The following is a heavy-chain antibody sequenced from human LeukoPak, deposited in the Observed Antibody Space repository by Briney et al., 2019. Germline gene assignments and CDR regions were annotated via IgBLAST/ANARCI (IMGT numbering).Heavy chain of an antibody. CDR3: ASSGSYRFDY. CDR2: ITASGTAM. J-gene: IGHJ4*02. V-gene: IGHV3-48*02. D-gene: IGHD1-26*01. Sequence: PGGSLRLSCVASGFSFSSYPMNWVRQAPGKGLEWVSHITASGTAMFYADSVKGRFTISRDNAKNSLYLQMNSLRDEDTAVYYCASSGSYRFDYWGQGTLVTVSS. CDR1: GFSFSSYP.